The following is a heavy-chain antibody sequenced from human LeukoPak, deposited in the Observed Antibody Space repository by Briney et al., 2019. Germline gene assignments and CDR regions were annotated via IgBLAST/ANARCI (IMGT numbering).Heavy chain of an antibody. Sequence: GGSLSLSCAVSGFSFDNAWMKWARQAPGKGLEWVGRNKRKTDSATTDYATPVKSRFTISRDDSKNTLCLQMNSLKTEDTAMYYCTTESKLDGQFYYWGQGTLVTVSS. CDR2: NKRKTDSATT. CDR1: GFSFDNAW. D-gene: IGHD5-24*01. V-gene: IGHV3-15*01. J-gene: IGHJ4*02. CDR3: TTESKLDGQFYY.